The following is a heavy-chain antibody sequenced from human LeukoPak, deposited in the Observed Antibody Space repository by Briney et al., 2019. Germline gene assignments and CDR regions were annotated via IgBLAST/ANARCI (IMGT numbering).Heavy chain of an antibody. V-gene: IGHV1-18*01. D-gene: IGHD3-3*01. CDR1: GYTFTSYG. Sequence: ASVKVSCKASGYTFTSYGISWVRQAPGQGLEWMGWISAYNGNTNYAQKLQGRVTMTTDTSTSTAYMELRSLRSEDTAVYYCARGTYYDFWSGYSTDYWGQGTLVTVSS. CDR3: ARGTYYDFWSGYSTDY. CDR2: ISAYNGNT. J-gene: IGHJ4*02.